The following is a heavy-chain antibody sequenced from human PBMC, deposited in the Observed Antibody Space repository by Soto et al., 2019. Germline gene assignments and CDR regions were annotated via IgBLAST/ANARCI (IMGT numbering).Heavy chain of an antibody. CDR2: INSEGGST. Sequence: VQLVESGGGLVHPGGSLRLSCAASGFTFSNYWMHWVRQAPGKGLVWVSRINSEGGSTAYADSVKGRFTISRDNAENTLFLQMNSLRAEDMAVYYCTRVPRCSDGNCYARGAVEFWGQGTMVTVSS. J-gene: IGHJ3*01. V-gene: IGHV3-74*01. CDR1: GFTFSNYW. D-gene: IGHD2-15*01. CDR3: TRVPRCSDGNCYARGAVEF.